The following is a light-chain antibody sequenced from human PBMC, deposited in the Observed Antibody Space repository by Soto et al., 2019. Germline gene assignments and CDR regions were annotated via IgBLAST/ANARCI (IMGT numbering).Light chain of an antibody. CDR2: DVS. Sequence: EIVLTQSPGTLSLSPGERVTLSCRASQSVRSDLAWYQHKPGQAPRLLIYDVSNRATGIPARFSGSGSGTEFTLTISSLQSEDFGVYYCQQYNKWPPLTFGGGTKVDIK. J-gene: IGKJ4*01. V-gene: IGKV3-15*01. CDR3: QQYNKWPPLT. CDR1: QSVRSD.